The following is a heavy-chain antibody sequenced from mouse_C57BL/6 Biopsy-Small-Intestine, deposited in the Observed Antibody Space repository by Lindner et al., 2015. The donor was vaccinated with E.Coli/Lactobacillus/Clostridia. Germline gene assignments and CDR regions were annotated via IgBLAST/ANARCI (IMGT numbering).Heavy chain of an antibody. CDR2: ISSGSSTI. D-gene: IGHD2-3*01. Sequence: VQXQESGGGLVKPGGSLKLSCAASGFTFSDYGMHWVRQAPEKGLEWVAYISSGSSTIYYADTVKGRFTISRDNAKNTLFLQMTSLRSEDTAMYYCARWLLLYYAMDYWGQGTSVTVSS. J-gene: IGHJ4*01. CDR3: ARWLLLYYAMDY. V-gene: IGHV5-17*01. CDR1: GFTFSDYG.